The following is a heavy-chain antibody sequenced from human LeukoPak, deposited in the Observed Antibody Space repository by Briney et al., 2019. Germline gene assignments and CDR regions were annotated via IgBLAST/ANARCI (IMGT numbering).Heavy chain of an antibody. CDR1: GFSLSTSEVG. Sequence: SGPTLVNPTQTLTLTCTFSGFSLSTSEVGVGWIRQPPGKPLEWLALIYWDDDKRYSPSLKSRLTIIKDTSKNQVVLTMTNMDPVDTVTYYCAHKSAAGVFDPWGQGTLVTVSS. D-gene: IGHD6-13*01. CDR2: IYWDDDK. CDR3: AHKSAAGVFDP. V-gene: IGHV2-5*02. J-gene: IGHJ5*02.